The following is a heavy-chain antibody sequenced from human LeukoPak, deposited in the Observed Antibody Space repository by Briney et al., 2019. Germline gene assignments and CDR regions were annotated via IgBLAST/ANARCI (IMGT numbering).Heavy chain of an antibody. V-gene: IGHV4-34*01. CDR2: INHSGST. CDR1: GGSFSGYY. D-gene: IGHD5-18*01. J-gene: IGHJ4*02. CDR3: ARGRSDTAMVTFPFDY. Sequence: SETLSLTCAVYGGSFSGYYWSWIRQPPGKGLEWIGEINHSGSTNYNPSLKSRVTISVDTSKNQFSLKLSSVTAADTAVYYCARGRSDTAMVTFPFDYWGQGTLVTVSS.